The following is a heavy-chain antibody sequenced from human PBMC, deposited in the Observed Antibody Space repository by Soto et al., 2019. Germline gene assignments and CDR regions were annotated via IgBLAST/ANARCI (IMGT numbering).Heavy chain of an antibody. CDR3: VRQGIGALHGLVDV. D-gene: IGHD1-26*01. CDR1: GDSIGTYN. V-gene: IGHV4-59*08. J-gene: IGHJ6*02. Sequence: QVQLQASGPGLVKPSDTLSLTCTVSGDSIGTYNWGWIRQPPGKRLEWIGYIYSNGGTSYNPALKSPVTISADTSTQPFSLRLSSVTAADTAVDYCVRQGIGALHGLVDVWGQGTTVTVS. CDR2: IYSNGGT.